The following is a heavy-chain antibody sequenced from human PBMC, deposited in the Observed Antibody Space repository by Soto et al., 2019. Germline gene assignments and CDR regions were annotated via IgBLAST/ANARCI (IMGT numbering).Heavy chain of an antibody. J-gene: IGHJ6*03. CDR1: GYTFTSYG. Sequence: QVQLVQSGAEVKKPGASVKVSCKASGYTFTSYGISWVRQAPGQGLEWMGWISAYNGNTNYAQKLQGRVTMTTDTATSTAYMELRSLRSDDTAVYYCARDHSYSNYFYYYYYMDVWGKGTTVTVSS. D-gene: IGHD4-4*01. CDR2: ISAYNGNT. V-gene: IGHV1-18*01. CDR3: ARDHSYSNYFYYYYYMDV.